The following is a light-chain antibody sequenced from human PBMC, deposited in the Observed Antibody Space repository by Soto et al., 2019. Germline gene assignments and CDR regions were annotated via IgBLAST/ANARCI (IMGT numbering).Light chain of an antibody. V-gene: IGLV2-14*01. J-gene: IGLJ1*01. CDR2: EVA. CDR1: SSDVGGHNY. Sequence: QPALTQPASVPGSPGQSIPISCTGSSSDVGGHNYVSWYQQHPGKAPKLMIYEVAKRPSGVSNRFSGSKSGNTASLTISGLQAEDEADYYCSSYTFTSTLYVFGTGTKVTVL. CDR3: SSYTFTSTLYV.